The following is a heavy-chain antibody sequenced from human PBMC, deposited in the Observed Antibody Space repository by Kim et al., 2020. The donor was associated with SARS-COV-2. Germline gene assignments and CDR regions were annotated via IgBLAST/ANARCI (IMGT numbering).Heavy chain of an antibody. J-gene: IGHJ4*02. Sequence: SVKGRFTISRDNAKNSLYLQMNSLRAEDTALYYCAKARTSYYYGSGRIDYWGQGTLVTVSS. D-gene: IGHD3-10*01. V-gene: IGHV3-9*01. CDR3: AKARTSYYYGSGRIDY.